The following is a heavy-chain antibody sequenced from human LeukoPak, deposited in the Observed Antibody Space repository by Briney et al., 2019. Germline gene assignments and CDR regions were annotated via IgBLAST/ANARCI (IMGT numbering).Heavy chain of an antibody. CDR2: IYPDDSDT. CDR3: ARRLGTTNTLDF. Sequence: GESLKISCKGSGYSFTTYWIVWVRQMPGKGLEWMGIIYPDDSDTRYSPSFQGQVTISADKSINTAYLQWDSLKASDTAMHYCARRLGTTNTLDFWGQGTLVTVS. V-gene: IGHV5-51*01. J-gene: IGHJ4*02. CDR1: GYSFTTYW. D-gene: IGHD1-7*01.